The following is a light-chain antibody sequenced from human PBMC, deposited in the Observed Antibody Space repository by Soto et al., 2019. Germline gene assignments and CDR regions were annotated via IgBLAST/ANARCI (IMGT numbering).Light chain of an antibody. CDR3: QQYHNWWT. Sequence: EVVMTQSPATLSLSPGDRATLSCRASQSINNNLAWYQQKPAQAPRLLIYAASARATGIPAKFSGSGSGTEFTLTISSLQSEDSAVYYCQQYHNWWTFGQGTKVEIK. V-gene: IGKV3-15*01. CDR2: AAS. J-gene: IGKJ1*01. CDR1: QSINNN.